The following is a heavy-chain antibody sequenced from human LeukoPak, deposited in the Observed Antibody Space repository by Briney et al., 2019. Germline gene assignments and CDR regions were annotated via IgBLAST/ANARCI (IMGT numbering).Heavy chain of an antibody. V-gene: IGHV4-61*02. CDR3: ARASLYFDWAYMDV. D-gene: IGHD3-9*01. CDR1: GGSISSASYH. CDR2: IYTSGST. J-gene: IGHJ6*03. Sequence: PSETLSLTCTVSGGSISSASYHWSWVRQPAEKGLEWIGRIYTSGSTNYNPSLKSRVTISVDTSKNQFSLKLSSVTAADTAVYYCARASLYFDWAYMDVWGKGTTVTISS.